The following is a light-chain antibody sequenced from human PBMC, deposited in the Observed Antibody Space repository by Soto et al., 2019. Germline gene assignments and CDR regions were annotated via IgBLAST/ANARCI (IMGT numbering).Light chain of an antibody. J-gene: IGLJ3*02. CDR3: AAWDDSLNGCV. CDR2: TNN. V-gene: IGLV1-44*01. Sequence: QCVLTQPPSACGTPGQRVTIDCSGSSSNIGSNTVNWYQQLPGTAPKLLIYTNNQRPSGVPDRFSGSKSGTSASLAISGLQSDDEADYYCAAWDDSLNGCVFGGGTKLTV. CDR1: SSNIGSNT.